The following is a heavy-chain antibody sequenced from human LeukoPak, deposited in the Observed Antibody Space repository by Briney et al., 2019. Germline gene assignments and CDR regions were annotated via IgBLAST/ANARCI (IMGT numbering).Heavy chain of an antibody. CDR3: ARDRSYYDSSGYYYQPGDY. V-gene: IGHV3-48*03. CDR1: GFTFSSYE. J-gene: IGHJ4*02. Sequence: GGSLRLSCAASGFTFSSYEMNWVRQAPGKGLEWVSNISSSGSTIYYADSVKGRFTISRDNAKNSLYLQMNSLRAEDTAVYYCARDRSYYDSSGYYYQPGDYWGQGTLVTVSS. CDR2: ISSSGSTI. D-gene: IGHD3-22*01.